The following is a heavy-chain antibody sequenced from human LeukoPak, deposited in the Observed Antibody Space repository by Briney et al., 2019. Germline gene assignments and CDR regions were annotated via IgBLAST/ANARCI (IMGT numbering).Heavy chain of an antibody. V-gene: IGHV3-7*01. CDR2: IKRDGSEK. CDR1: GFNFRTYW. D-gene: IGHD6-19*01. J-gene: IGHJ4*02. Sequence: GGSLRLSRAASGFNFRTYWMHWVRQAPGKGLEWVANIKRDGSEKYYVDSVKGRFTISRDNAKNSLYLQMNSLRADDTAVYYCARGRYSSGSYYFDYWGQGTLVTVSS. CDR3: ARGRYSSGSYYFDY.